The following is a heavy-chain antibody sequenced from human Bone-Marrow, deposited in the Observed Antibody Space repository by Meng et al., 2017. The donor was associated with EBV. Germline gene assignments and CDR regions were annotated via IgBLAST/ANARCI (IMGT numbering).Heavy chain of an antibody. CDR3: ARDLANDYGDYYFDY. D-gene: IGHD4-17*01. CDR2: IYHSGST. CDR1: GGSISNSNW. V-gene: IGHV4-4*02. J-gene: IGHJ4*02. Sequence: QVEPQASGPGLVKPSGTLSLTCSVSGGSISNSNWWSWVRQPPGKGLEWIGEIYHSGSTNYNPSLKSRVTISVDKSKNQFSLKLSSVTAADTAVYYCARDLANDYGDYYFDYWGQGSLVTVSS.